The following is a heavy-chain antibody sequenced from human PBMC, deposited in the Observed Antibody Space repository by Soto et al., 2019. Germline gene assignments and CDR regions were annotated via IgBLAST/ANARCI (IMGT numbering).Heavy chain of an antibody. CDR2: ISGSGGST. CDR3: AKDMNDYVWGSYRPSGY. D-gene: IGHD3-16*02. CDR1: GFTFSRYA. V-gene: IGHV3-23*01. Sequence: GALILSFAASGFTFSRYAMSWVLQAPVKVPHRVSAISGSGGSTFYADSLKGRFTISRDNSKNTLYLQMNSLRAEDTAVYHCAKDMNDYVWGSYRPSGYWGQGTMVRVS. J-gene: IGHJ4*02.